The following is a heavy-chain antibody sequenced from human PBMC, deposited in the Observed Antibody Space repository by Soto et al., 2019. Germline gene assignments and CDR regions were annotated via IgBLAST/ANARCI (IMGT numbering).Heavy chain of an antibody. V-gene: IGHV1-69*06. CDR1: GGTFSSYA. Sequence: SVKVSCKPSGGTFSSYALSWVRHAPGQELEWMGGILPIFGTANYAQKFQGGVTITADKSTRTAYMELSSLRSEDTAVYYCARDRGGYYDSSGYYFDYWGQGTLVTVSS. D-gene: IGHD3-22*01. CDR3: ARDRGGYYDSSGYYFDY. J-gene: IGHJ4*02. CDR2: ILPIFGTA.